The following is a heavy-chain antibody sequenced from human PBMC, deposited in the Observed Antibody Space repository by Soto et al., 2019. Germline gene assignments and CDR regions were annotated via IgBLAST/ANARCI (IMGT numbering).Heavy chain of an antibody. V-gene: IGHV3-66*01. Sequence: EVQLVESGGGLVQPGGSLRLSCAASGFTVSNNYMRWVRQAPGKGLEWVSLIYSGGATYYADSVKGRFTISRDNSKSTLYLQRNSLSAVDPAVYYCARDGTYNWVGGQGILVTVSS. CDR3: ARDGTYNWV. CDR1: GFTVSNNY. J-gene: IGHJ4*02. D-gene: IGHD1-1*01. CDR2: IYSGGAT.